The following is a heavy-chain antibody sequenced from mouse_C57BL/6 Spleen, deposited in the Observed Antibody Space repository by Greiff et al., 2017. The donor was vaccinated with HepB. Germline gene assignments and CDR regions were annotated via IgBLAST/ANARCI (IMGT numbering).Heavy chain of an antibody. CDR2: ISGGSSTI. Sequence: EVKLVESGGGLVKPGGSLKLSCAASGFTFSDYGMHWVRQAPEKGLEWVAYISGGSSTIYYADTMKGRFTISRDNAKNTLFLQMTSLRSEDTAMYYCASHRYYFDYWGQGTTLTVSS. CDR1: GFTFSDYG. CDR3: ASHRYYFDY. J-gene: IGHJ2*01. V-gene: IGHV5-17*01.